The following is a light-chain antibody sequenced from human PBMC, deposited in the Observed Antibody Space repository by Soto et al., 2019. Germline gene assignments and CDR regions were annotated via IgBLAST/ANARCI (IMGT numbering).Light chain of an antibody. CDR1: SSDVGGYNY. J-gene: IGLJ1*01. Sequence: QSVLPQPASVSGSPGQSITISCTGPSSDVGGYNYVSWYQQHPGKAPKLMIYDVSNRPSGVSNRFSGSKSGNTASLTISGLQAEDEADYYCSSYTGSSNLEVFGTGNKVTVL. CDR3: SSYTGSSNLEV. V-gene: IGLV2-14*01. CDR2: DVS.